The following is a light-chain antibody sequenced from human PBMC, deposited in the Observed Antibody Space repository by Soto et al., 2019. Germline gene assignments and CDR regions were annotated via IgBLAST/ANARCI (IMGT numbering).Light chain of an antibody. CDR3: QQSYSTPLT. J-gene: IGKJ4*01. CDR2: AAS. Sequence: DILMTQSPSSLSASVGDRVTITCRASQSISNYINWYQRKPGKAPVFLINAASSLQSVVPSRFSGSGSGTDFTLTISTLQPEDFATYYCQQSYSTPLTFGGGTKVEMK. V-gene: IGKV1-39*01. CDR1: QSISNY.